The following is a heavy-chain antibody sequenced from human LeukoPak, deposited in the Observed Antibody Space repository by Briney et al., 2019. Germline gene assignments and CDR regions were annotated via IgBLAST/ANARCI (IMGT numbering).Heavy chain of an antibody. J-gene: IGHJ6*03. CDR2: IYHSGST. V-gene: IGHV4-38-2*02. D-gene: IGHD3-22*01. Sequence: SETLSLTCTVSGYSISSGYYWGWIRQPPGKGLEWIGSIYHSGSTYYNPSLKSRVTISVDTSKNQFSLKLSSVTAADTAVYYCAREFYDRTDYYNYMDVWGKGTTVTISS. CDR1: GYSISSGYY. CDR3: AREFYDRTDYYNYMDV.